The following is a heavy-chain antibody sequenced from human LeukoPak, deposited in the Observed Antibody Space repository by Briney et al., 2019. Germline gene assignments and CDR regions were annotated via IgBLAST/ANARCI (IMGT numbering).Heavy chain of an antibody. CDR2: IKQDGSEK. CDR3: AREVDYYGSGSAGWFDP. D-gene: IGHD3-10*01. J-gene: IGHJ5*02. V-gene: IGHV3-7*01. CDR1: GFTFTIYW. Sequence: GGSLRLSCVASGFTFTIYWMSWVRQAPGKGLEWVANIKQDGSEKYYVDSVKGRFTISRDNAKNSLYLQMNSLRAEDTAVYYCAREVDYYGSGSAGWFDPWGQGTLVTVSS.